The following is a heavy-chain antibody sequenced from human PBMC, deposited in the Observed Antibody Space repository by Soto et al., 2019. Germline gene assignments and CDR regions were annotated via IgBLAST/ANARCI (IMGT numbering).Heavy chain of an antibody. Sequence: GASVKVSCKASGGTFSSYAISWVRQAPGQGLEWMGGIIPIFGTANYAQKLQGRVTITADKSTSTAYMELSSLRSEDTAVYYCARDRDGYIDYWGQGTLVTVSS. D-gene: IGHD2-21*01. CDR1: GGTFSSYA. CDR2: IIPIFGTA. J-gene: IGHJ4*02. V-gene: IGHV1-69*06. CDR3: ARDRDGYIDY.